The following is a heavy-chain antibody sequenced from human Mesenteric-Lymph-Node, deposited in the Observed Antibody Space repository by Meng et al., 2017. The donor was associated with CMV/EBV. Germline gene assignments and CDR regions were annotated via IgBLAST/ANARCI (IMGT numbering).Heavy chain of an antibody. CDR2: IIPILGIT. Sequence: YGITWVRLAPGQGFEWVGGIIPILGITNSGPKFLDRFTLSADESTSTAFMEVSGLRSEDSAVYYCARGGTDYSGTGRTYNTLDWLDSWGQGTLVTVSS. J-gene: IGHJ5*01. D-gene: IGHD3-10*01. V-gene: IGHV1-69*10. CDR1: YG. CDR3: ARGGTDYSGTGRTYNTLDWLDS.